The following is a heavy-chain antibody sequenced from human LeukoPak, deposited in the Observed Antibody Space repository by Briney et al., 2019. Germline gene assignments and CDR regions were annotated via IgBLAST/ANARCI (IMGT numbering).Heavy chain of an antibody. D-gene: IGHD6-19*01. CDR2: ISSSSSYI. CDR1: GFTFSSYS. V-gene: IGHV3-21*01. CDR3: AREGIAVAGRAPPDY. J-gene: IGHJ4*02. Sequence: GGSLRLSCAASGFTFSSYSMNWVRQAPGKGLEWVSSISSSSSYIYYADSVKGRFTISRDNAKNSLYLQMNSLRAEDTAVYYCAREGIAVAGRAPPDYWGQGTLVTVSS.